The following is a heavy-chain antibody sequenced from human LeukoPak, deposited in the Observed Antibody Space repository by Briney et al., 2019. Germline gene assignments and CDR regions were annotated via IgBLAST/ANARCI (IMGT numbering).Heavy chain of an antibody. J-gene: IGHJ6*03. Sequence: SETLSLTCTVSGGSISSYYWSWIRQPPGKGLEWIGYIYYSGSTNYNPSLKSRVTISVDTSKNQFSLKLSSVTAADTAVYYCARGLIPVAGIDYYYYYMDVWGRGTTVTVSS. CDR1: GGSISSYY. V-gene: IGHV4-59*01. CDR2: IYYSGST. D-gene: IGHD6-19*01. CDR3: ARGLIPVAGIDYYYYYMDV.